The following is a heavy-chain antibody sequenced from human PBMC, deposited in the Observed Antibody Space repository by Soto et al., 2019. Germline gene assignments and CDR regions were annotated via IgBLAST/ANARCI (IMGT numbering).Heavy chain of an antibody. CDR2: IYYSGST. V-gene: IGHV4-31*03. CDR3: ARARRELLEGGHYFDY. Sequence: QVQLQESGPGLVKPSQTLSLTCTVSGGSISSGGYYWSWIRQHPGKGLEWIGYIYYSGSTYYNPSPKSRVTISVDTSKNQFSLKLSSVTAADTAVYYCARARRELLEGGHYFDYWGQGTLVTVSS. D-gene: IGHD1-26*01. J-gene: IGHJ4*02. CDR1: GGSISSGGYY.